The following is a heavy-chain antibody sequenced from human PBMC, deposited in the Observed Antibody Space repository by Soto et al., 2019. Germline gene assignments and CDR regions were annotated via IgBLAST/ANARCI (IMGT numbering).Heavy chain of an antibody. D-gene: IGHD6-19*01. CDR3: AKAVEGGYYYYGMDV. CDR2: ISGSGGST. V-gene: IGHV3-23*01. Sequence: ETLSLTCAVYGGSFSGYYWSWIRQAPGKGLEWVSAISGSGGSTYYADSVKGRFTISRDNSKNTLYLQMNSLRAEDTAVYYCAKAVEGGYYYYGMDVWGQGTTVTLSS. J-gene: IGHJ6*02. CDR1: GGSFSGYY.